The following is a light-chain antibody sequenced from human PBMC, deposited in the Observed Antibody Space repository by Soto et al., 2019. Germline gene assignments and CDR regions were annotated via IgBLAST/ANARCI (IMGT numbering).Light chain of an antibody. CDR1: QSVSSGY. CDR2: GAS. CDR3: QHYNNWPPWT. J-gene: IGKJ1*01. V-gene: IGKV3-15*01. Sequence: EIVFTQSPGTLSFSPGERATLSCRASQSVSSGYLAWYQQKPGQAPRLLIYGASTRAPGIPARFSGSGSGTEFTLTISSLQSEDFAIYYCQHYNNWPPWTFGQGTKVDI.